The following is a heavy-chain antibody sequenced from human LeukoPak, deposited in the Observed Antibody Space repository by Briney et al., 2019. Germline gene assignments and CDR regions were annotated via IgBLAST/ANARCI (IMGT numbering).Heavy chain of an antibody. D-gene: IGHD5-24*01. CDR1: GDSISSSSYY. Sequence: SETLSLTCTVSGDSISSSSYYWGWIRQPPGKGLEWIGSIYYRGSTYYNPSLKSRVTMPVDTSKNQFSLKLSSVTAADTAVYYCARSKDIRMGTKRGIEMDCWGQGTLVTVSS. CDR2: IYYRGST. V-gene: IGHV4-39*07. J-gene: IGHJ4*02. CDR3: ARSKDIRMGTKRGIEMDC.